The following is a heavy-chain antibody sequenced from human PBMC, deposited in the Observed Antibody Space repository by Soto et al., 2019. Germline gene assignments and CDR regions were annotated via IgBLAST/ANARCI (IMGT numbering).Heavy chain of an antibody. CDR1: GGSISSYY. Sequence: XETLSLTCTVSGGSISSYYWSWIRQPPGKGLEWIGYIYYSGSTNYNPSLKSRVTISVDTSKNQFSLKLSSVTAADTAVYYCARDNARGHGSHPPVYYGMDVWGQGTTVTVSS. CDR2: IYYSGST. V-gene: IGHV4-59*01. CDR3: ARDNARGHGSHPPVYYGMDV. D-gene: IGHD1-26*01. J-gene: IGHJ6*02.